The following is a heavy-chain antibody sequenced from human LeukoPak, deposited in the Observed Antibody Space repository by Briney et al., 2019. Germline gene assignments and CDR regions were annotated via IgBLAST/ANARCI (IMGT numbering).Heavy chain of an antibody. D-gene: IGHD3-22*01. V-gene: IGHV4-39*07. Sequence: PSETLSLTCTVSGGSISSSSYYWGWIRQPPGKGLEWIGSIYYSGSTYYNPSLKSRVTISVDTSKNQFSLKLSSVTAADTAVYYCARENYDSSGSYSLLDIWGQGTMVTVSS. CDR2: IYYSGST. CDR3: ARENYDSSGSYSLLDI. CDR1: GGSISSSSYY. J-gene: IGHJ3*02.